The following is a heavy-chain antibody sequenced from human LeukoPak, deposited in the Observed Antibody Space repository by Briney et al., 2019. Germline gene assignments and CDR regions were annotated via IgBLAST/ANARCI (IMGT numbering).Heavy chain of an antibody. Sequence: GGSLRLSCAASGFTFSSYSMNWVRQAPGKGLEWVSSISSSSSYIYYADSVKGRFTISRDNAKNSLYLQMNSLRAEDTAVYYCARVLPNYYGSGSYYTGLDYWGLGTLVTVSS. V-gene: IGHV3-21*01. CDR1: GFTFSSYS. D-gene: IGHD3-10*01. CDR3: ARVLPNYYGSGSYYTGLDY. J-gene: IGHJ4*02. CDR2: ISSSSSYI.